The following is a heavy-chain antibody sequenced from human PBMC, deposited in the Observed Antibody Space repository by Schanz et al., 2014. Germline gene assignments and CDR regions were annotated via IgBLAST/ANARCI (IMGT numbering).Heavy chain of an antibody. D-gene: IGHD5-18*01. Sequence: EVQLLESGGALEQPGGSLRLSCAASGITFSDYAMSWVRQAPGKGLEWVSTIASGGSHTFYADSVTGRFTISGNNSKNTLFLQMNSLRVEDTAIYYCASERGYSYGYGAFDIWGQGTTVTVSS. CDR3: ASERGYSYGYGAFDI. J-gene: IGHJ3*02. CDR1: GITFSDYA. CDR2: IASGGSHT. V-gene: IGHV3-23*01.